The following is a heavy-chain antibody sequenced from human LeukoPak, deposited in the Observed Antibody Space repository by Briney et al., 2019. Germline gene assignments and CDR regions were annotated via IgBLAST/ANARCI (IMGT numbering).Heavy chain of an antibody. Sequence: PGGSLRLSCAASGFTFSSYGMHWVRQAPGKGLEWVAVISYDGSNKYYADSVKGRFTISRDNSKNTPYLQMNSLRVDDTAVYYCARDRAATGDWYFDPWGRGTLVTVSS. CDR3: ARDRAATGDWYFDP. J-gene: IGHJ2*01. CDR2: ISYDGSNK. CDR1: GFTFSSYG. V-gene: IGHV3-30*03. D-gene: IGHD6-13*01.